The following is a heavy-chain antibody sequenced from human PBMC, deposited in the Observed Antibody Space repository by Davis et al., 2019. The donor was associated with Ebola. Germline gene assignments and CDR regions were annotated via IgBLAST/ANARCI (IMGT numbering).Heavy chain of an antibody. CDR2: IDPRDFHT. J-gene: IGHJ5*02. Sequence: GESLKISCEGSGYRFTDYWINWVRQMPGKGLEWMGYIDPRDFHTNYSPAFQGHVSFSVDKSIGTAYLHLSSLKASDTAMYYCARRYSLPEGWLDPWGQGTLVTVSS. V-gene: IGHV5-10-1*01. CDR1: GYRFTDYW. CDR3: ARRYSLPEGWLDP. D-gene: IGHD2-2*01.